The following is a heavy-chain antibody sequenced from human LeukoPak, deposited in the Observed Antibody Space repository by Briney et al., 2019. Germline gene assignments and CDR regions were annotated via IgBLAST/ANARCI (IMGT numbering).Heavy chain of an antibody. D-gene: IGHD6-13*01. V-gene: IGHV4-4*02. CDR1: GGSISSIEW. J-gene: IGHJ6*02. CDR3: AGDLRYSSRWNYYGMDV. CDR2: IYHTGST. Sequence: SGTLSLTCAVSGGSISSIEWWSWVRQPPGKGLEWIGEIYHTGSTNYNPSLKSRVTISVDKSKNQFSLNLSSVTAADTAVYYCAGDLRYSSRWNYYGMDVWGQGTTVTVSS.